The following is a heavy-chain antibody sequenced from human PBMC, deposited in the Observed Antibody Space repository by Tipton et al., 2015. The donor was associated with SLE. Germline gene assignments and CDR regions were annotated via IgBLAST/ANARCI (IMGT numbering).Heavy chain of an antibody. J-gene: IGHJ4*02. D-gene: IGHD7-27*01. CDR1: GGSFSGYY. Sequence: TLSLTCAVYGGSFSGYYWNWIRQPPGKGLEWIGEINHSGSTNCKPSLKSRVTISVDTSKNQFSLKLSSVTAADTAVYYCARGRGGEHFDYWGQGTLVTVSS. CDR3: ARGRGGEHFDY. CDR2: INHSGST. V-gene: IGHV4-34*01.